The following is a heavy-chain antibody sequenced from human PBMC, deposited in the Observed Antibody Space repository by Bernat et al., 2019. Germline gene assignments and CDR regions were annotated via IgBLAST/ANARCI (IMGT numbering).Heavy chain of an antibody. CDR3: SKAVAAAVSDAFDI. Sequence: EVQLVESGGGLVQPGRSLRLSCAASGFTFDDYAMYWVRQVPGKGLEWVSGISWNSVTITYADSVNGRFTISRDNAKNTLYLQMNSLRAEDTAFYYCSKAVAAAVSDAFDIWDQGTMVTVSS. D-gene: IGHD6-13*01. J-gene: IGHJ3*02. CDR2: ISWNSVTI. CDR1: GFTFDDYA. V-gene: IGHV3-9*01.